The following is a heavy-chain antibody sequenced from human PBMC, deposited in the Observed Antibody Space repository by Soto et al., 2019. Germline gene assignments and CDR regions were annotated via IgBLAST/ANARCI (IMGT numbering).Heavy chain of an antibody. CDR3: ARHRDCSSTSCYGIDY. V-gene: IGHV5-51*01. J-gene: IGHJ4*02. D-gene: IGHD2-2*01. CDR2: IYPGDSDT. CDR1: GYSFTSYW. Sequence: GESLKISCKGSGYSFTSYWIGWVRQMPGKGLEWMGIIYPGDSDTRYSPSFQGQVTISADKSISTAYLQWSSLKASDTAMYYCARHRDCSSTSCYGIDYWGQGTLVTVSS.